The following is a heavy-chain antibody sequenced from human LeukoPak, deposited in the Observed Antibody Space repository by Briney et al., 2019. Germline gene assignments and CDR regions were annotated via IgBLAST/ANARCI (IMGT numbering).Heavy chain of an antibody. Sequence: GGSLRLSCAASGFTFSSYAMSWVRQAPGKGLEWVSVIYSGGSTYYTDSVKGRFTISRDNSKNTLYLQMNSLRAEDTAVYYCARGGGIAAAGYYYYYMDVWGKGTTVTVSS. J-gene: IGHJ6*03. D-gene: IGHD6-13*01. CDR3: ARGGGIAAAGYYYYYMDV. CDR1: GFTFSSYA. CDR2: IYSGGST. V-gene: IGHV3-66*02.